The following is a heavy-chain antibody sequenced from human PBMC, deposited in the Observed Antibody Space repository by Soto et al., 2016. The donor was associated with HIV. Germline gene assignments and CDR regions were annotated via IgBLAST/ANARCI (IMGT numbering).Heavy chain of an antibody. V-gene: IGHV3-74*01. J-gene: IGHJ6*03. CDR2: INTDGSIR. D-gene: IGHD1-26*01. CDR1: GFTFRNYW. Sequence: EVQLVESGGDLVQPGGSLRLSCIASGFTFRNYWMYWVRQGPGRGLVWVSRINTDGSIRNYVGSVKGRFTISRDNAANTVYLEMNGLRAEDTAVYYCARVPRPSSGSYGLLFGYDYQYMDVWGKGTTVTVSS. CDR3: ARVPRPSSGSYGLLFGYDYQYMDV.